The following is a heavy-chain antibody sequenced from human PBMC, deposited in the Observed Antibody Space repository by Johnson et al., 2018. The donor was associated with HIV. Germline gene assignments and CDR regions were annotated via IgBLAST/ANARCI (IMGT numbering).Heavy chain of an antibody. V-gene: IGHV3-30*03. Sequence: MQLVESGGGLVQPGGSLRLSCAASGFIFDDYDMHWVRQAPGKGLEWVAVISYDGSNKYYADSVKGRFTISRDNSKNTLYLQMNSLRAEDTAVYYCGRDINYSNYVTDAFDIWGQGTVVTVSS. CDR2: ISYDGSNK. CDR1: GFIFDDYD. D-gene: IGHD4-11*01. CDR3: GRDINYSNYVTDAFDI. J-gene: IGHJ3*02.